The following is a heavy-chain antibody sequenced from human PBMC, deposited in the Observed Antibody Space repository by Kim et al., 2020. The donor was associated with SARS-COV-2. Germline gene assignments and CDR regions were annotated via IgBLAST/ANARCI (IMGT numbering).Heavy chain of an antibody. V-gene: IGHV3-66*01. CDR3: ARAGYYDSSGHYF. J-gene: IGHJ2*01. CDR1: GFSVRNTY. D-gene: IGHD3-22*01. CDR2: IFSDGRT. Sequence: GGSLTLSCAPSGFSVRNTYLSWVRQAPGKGLEWVSLIFSDGRTFYADPVKGRFTVSKDNSKDTLYLQMNSLGAEDTAVYFCARAGYYDSSGHYF.